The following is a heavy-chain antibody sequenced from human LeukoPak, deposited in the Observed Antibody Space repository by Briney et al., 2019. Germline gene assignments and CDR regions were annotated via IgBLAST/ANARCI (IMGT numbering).Heavy chain of an antibody. V-gene: IGHV3-30*02. CDR3: ARPYSSSWSGFGP. Sequence: PGGSLRLSCAASGFTFSSYGMHWVRQAPGKGLEWVAFIRYDGSNKYYADSVKGRFTISRDNSKNTLYPQMNSLRAEDTAVYYCARPYSSSWSGFGPWGQGTLVTVSS. D-gene: IGHD6-13*01. CDR2: IRYDGSNK. J-gene: IGHJ5*02. CDR1: GFTFSSYG.